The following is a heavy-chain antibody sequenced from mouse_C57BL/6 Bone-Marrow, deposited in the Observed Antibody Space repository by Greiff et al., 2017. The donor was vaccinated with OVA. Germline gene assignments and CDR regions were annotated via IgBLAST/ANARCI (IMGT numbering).Heavy chain of an antibody. CDR1: GFSLTSYG. J-gene: IGHJ4*01. CDR3: AKRDGNSGGGAMDY. V-gene: IGHV2-3*01. CDR2: IWGDGST. Sequence: QVQLQQSGPGLVAPSQRLSITCTVSGFSLTSYGVSWVRQPPGKGLEWLGVIWGDGSTNYHSALISRLSISKDNSKSQVFLNLNSLQTDDTATYYCAKRDGNSGGGAMDYWGQGTSVTVSS. D-gene: IGHD2-1*01.